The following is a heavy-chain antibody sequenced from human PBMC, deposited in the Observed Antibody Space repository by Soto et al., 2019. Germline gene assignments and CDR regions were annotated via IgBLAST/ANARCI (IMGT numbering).Heavy chain of an antibody. Sequence: QITLKESGPTLVKPTQTITLNCTFSGFSLSTSGVGVGWIRQPPGTALEWLALIYWDDDKRYSPSLKSRLTITKDTSKNQVVLTMTNMDPVDTATYYCAHVRYYDFWCLFDYWGQGTLVTVSS. CDR2: IYWDDDK. CDR3: AHVRYYDFWCLFDY. V-gene: IGHV2-5*02. CDR1: GFSLSTSGVG. J-gene: IGHJ4*02. D-gene: IGHD3-3*01.